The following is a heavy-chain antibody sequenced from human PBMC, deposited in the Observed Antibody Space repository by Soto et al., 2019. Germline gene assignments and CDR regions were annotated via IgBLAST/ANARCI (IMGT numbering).Heavy chain of an antibody. D-gene: IGHD2-2*01. CDR1: GYTFTSYA. CDR2: INTNTGNP. V-gene: IGHV7-4-1*01. Sequence: GASVKVSCKASGYTFTSYAMNWVRQAPGQGLEWMGWINTNTGNPTYARGFTGRFVFSLDTSVSTAYLQICGLKAEDTAVYYCAREQSHCSSTSCYYYYYGMDVWGPGPTVTVSS. CDR3: AREQSHCSSTSCYYYYYGMDV. J-gene: IGHJ6*02.